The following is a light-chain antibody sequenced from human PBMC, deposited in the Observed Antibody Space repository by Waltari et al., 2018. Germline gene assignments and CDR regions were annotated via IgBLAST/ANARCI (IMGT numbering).Light chain of an antibody. CDR3: SSFTGSSFVL. CDR1: GIDVGDYNF. Sequence: QSALTQPASVSGSPGQSITISCTGTGIDVGDYNFVYWYQHHPGKAPKLIIYDVSDRPSGVSNRFSGSKSGNTASLTISGLQAEDEAMYYCSSFTGSSFVLFGGGTMLTVL. V-gene: IGLV2-14*03. J-gene: IGLJ2*01. CDR2: DVS.